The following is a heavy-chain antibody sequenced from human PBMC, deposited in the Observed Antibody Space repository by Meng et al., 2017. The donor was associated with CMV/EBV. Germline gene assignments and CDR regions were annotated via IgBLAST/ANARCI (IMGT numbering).Heavy chain of an antibody. J-gene: IGHJ6*02. Sequence: SETLSLTCAISGASVSSNSAAWNWIRPSPSRGLELLGRTYYRSKWYNDYAVSVKSRITINPDTSKNQFSLQLNSVTPEDTAVYYCARGRDRPYYYYGMDVWGQGTTVTVSS. CDR3: ARGRDRPYYYYGMDV. D-gene: IGHD5-24*01. CDR1: GASVSSNSAA. CDR2: TYYRSKWYN. V-gene: IGHV6-1*01.